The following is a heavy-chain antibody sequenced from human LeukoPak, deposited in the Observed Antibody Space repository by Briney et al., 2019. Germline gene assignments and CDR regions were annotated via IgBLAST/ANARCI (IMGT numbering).Heavy chain of an antibody. V-gene: IGHV1-69*05. Sequence: SVKVSCKASGGTFSSYAISWVRQAPGQGLEWMGGIIPIFGTANYAQKFQGRVTLTTDESTSTAYMELSSLRSEDTAVYYCARVIPQKDILTGYYLRSVAWFDPWGQGTLVTVSS. J-gene: IGHJ5*02. CDR3: ARVIPQKDILTGYYLRSVAWFDP. CDR1: GGTFSSYA. D-gene: IGHD3-9*01. CDR2: IIPIFGTA.